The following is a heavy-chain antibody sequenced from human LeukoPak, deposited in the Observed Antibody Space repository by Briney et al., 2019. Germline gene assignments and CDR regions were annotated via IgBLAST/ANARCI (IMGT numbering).Heavy chain of an antibody. J-gene: IGHJ4*02. CDR2: INSDGSST. CDR1: GFTFSRYW. CDR3: ARGSGPSGPFDY. Sequence: GGSLRLSCAACGFTFSRYWMHWVRHAPGKGLVWVSRINSDGSSTSYADSVKGRFTLSRDNAKNTLYLKMNRLRAEDTAVYYCARGSGPSGPFDYWGQGTLVTVSS. V-gene: IGHV3-74*01. D-gene: IGHD6-19*01.